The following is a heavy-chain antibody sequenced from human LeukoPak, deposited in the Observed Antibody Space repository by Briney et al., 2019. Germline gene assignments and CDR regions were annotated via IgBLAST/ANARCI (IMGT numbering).Heavy chain of an antibody. CDR1: GFTFSNYA. J-gene: IGHJ4*02. D-gene: IGHD4-23*01. CDR2: ISNDGSKK. CDR3: ARGAHKRDDYGGFFDH. Sequence: GSLRLSCEVSGFTFSNYAMHWVRQAPGKGLEWVAVISNDGSKKDYADSVKGRFTISRDNSKNTLYLQVNSLRVEDTAVYYCARGAHKRDDYGGFFDHWGQGTLVTVSS. V-gene: IGHV3-30*04.